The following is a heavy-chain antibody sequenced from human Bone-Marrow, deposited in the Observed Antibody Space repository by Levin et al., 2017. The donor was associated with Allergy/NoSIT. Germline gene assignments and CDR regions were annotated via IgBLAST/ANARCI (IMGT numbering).Heavy chain of an antibody. CDR3: AKGAGWVAGAVALI. J-gene: IGHJ4*02. CDR1: GFTFSSYA. CDR2: ISGSGTST. Sequence: GESLKISCAASGFTFSSYAMSWVRQAPGKGLDWVSAISGSGTSTYYADSVKGRFTISRDNSMTTLYLQMNSLRAEDTAVYYCAKGAGWVAGAVALIWGQGTLVTVSS. D-gene: IGHD6-19*01. V-gene: IGHV3-23*01.